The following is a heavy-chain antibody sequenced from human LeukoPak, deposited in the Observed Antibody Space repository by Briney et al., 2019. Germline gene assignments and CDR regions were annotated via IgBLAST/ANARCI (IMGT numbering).Heavy chain of an antibody. CDR2: IWYDGRNQ. J-gene: IGHJ6*03. CDR1: GFTFSSYA. V-gene: IGHV3-33*01. Sequence: PGGSLRLSCAASGFTFSSYAMHWVRQAPGKGLEWVAVIWYDGRNQYYADSVKGRFTISRDNSKNTLYLQMNSLRAEDTALYYCARTYSHMDVWGKGATVTVSS. CDR3: ARTYSHMDV.